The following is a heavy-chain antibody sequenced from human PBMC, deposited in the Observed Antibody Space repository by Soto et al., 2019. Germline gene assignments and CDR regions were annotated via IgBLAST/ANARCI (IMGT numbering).Heavy chain of an antibody. V-gene: IGHV4-34*01. CDR3: ARETFPYYYYYMDV. Sequence: SETLSLTCAVYGGSFSGYYWSWIRQPPGKGLEWIGEINHSGSTNYNPSLKSRVTISVDTSKNQFSLKLSSVTAADTAVYYCARETFPYYYYYMDVWGKGTTVTVSS. D-gene: IGHD3-16*01. J-gene: IGHJ6*03. CDR1: GGSFSGYY. CDR2: INHSGST.